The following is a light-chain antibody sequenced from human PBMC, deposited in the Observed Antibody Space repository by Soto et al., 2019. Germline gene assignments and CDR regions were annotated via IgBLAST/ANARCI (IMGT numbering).Light chain of an antibody. CDR3: QTWASGIRV. V-gene: IGLV4-69*01. Sequence: QPVLTQSPSASASLGASVKLTCTLSSGHSSYVIAWHQQQPERSPRYLMTLNSDGSHSKGDGIPDRFSGSSSGAERSLTISGLQSEDEADYYCQTWASGIRVFGGGTKITVL. CDR1: SGHSSYV. CDR2: LNSDGSH. J-gene: IGLJ3*02.